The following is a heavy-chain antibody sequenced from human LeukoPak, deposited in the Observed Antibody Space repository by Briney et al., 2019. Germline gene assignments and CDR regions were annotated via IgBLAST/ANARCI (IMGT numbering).Heavy chain of an antibody. J-gene: IGHJ4*02. CDR3: AKSYYDSSGYYSRVPCNY. Sequence: GGSLRLSCAASEFTFGDYYMSWIRQAPGKGLDWFSYISSSGTTIYYADSVKGRFTISRDNSKNTLYLQMNSLRAEDTAVYYCAKSYYDSSGYYSRVPCNYWGQGTLVTVSS. D-gene: IGHD3-22*01. CDR1: EFTFGDYY. CDR2: ISSSGTTI. V-gene: IGHV3-11*01.